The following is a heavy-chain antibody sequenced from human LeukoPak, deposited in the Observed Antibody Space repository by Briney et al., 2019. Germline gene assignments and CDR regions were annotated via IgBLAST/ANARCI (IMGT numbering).Heavy chain of an antibody. D-gene: IGHD2-15*01. V-gene: IGHV3-23*01. CDR1: GFTFSSHA. CDR3: AKGSLSYCSGRCYYFDY. CDR2: ISGSDGGT. Sequence: PGGSLRLSCAASGFTFSSHAMSWVRQAPAKGLEWVSGISGSDGGTYNADSVKGRFTISRDNSKNTLYLQMNSLRAEDAAVYYCAKGSLSYCSGRCYYFDYWGQGTLVTVSS. J-gene: IGHJ4*02.